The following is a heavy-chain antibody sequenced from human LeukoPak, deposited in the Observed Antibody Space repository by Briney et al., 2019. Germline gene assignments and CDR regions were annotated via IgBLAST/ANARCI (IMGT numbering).Heavy chain of an antibody. D-gene: IGHD4-17*01. V-gene: IGHV3-48*03. CDR1: GFTFSSYE. J-gene: IGHJ4*02. CDR2: VSSSGSTI. Sequence: GGSLRLSCAASGFTFSSYEMNWVRQAPGKGLEWVSCVSSSGSTIYYADSVKGRFTISRDNAKNSLYLQMNSLRAEDTAVYYCARINGDRDYWGQRTLVTVSS. CDR3: ARINGDRDY.